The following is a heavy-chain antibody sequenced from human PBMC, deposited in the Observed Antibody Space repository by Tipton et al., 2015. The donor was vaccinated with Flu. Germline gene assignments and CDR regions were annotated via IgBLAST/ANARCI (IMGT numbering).Heavy chain of an antibody. CDR3: ARVWSSFVATASLDY. D-gene: IGHD1-1*01. Sequence: TLSLTCTVSGDSISTTIYYWGWVRQPPGKGLEWIGSIRYGGSSYYTPSLKSRVTISLDMSKDQSSLKLASVTAADTAVYYCARVWSSFVATASLDYWGRGTLVTVSS. CDR2: IRYGGSS. J-gene: IGHJ4*02. CDR1: GDSISTTIYY. V-gene: IGHV4-39*07.